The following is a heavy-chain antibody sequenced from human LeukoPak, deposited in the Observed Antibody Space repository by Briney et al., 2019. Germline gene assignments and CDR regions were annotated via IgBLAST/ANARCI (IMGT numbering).Heavy chain of an antibody. Sequence: GGSLRLSCEASGFTFSSYAMHWVRQAPGKGLEYVSAISSNGGSTYYANSVKGRFTISRDNSKNTLYLQMGSLRAEDMAVCYCARGQEAYYYYGMDVWGQGTTVTVSS. J-gene: IGHJ6*02. V-gene: IGHV3-64*01. CDR2: ISSNGGST. CDR1: GFTFSSYA. CDR3: ARGQEAYYYYGMDV.